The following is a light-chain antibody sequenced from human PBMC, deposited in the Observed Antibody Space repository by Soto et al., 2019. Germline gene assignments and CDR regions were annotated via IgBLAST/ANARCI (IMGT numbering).Light chain of an antibody. CDR2: GAS. J-gene: IGKJ1*01. Sequence: EIVMTQSPATLSLSPGERATLSCRASQSVRGNLAWYHQKPGQAPRLLIYGASTRATGVPARFSGSGSATEFTLTISSPQSEDFAVYFCQQYNEWPLTFGHGTKVEIK. V-gene: IGKV3-15*01. CDR3: QQYNEWPLT. CDR1: QSVRGN.